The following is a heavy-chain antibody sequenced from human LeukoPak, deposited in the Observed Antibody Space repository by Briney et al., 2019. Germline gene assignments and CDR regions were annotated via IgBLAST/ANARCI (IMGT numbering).Heavy chain of an antibody. V-gene: IGHV3-30*03. CDR3: ARHNSSSWYYFDY. CDR1: GFTFSSYG. Sequence: PGRSLRLSCAASGFTFSSYGMHWVRQAPGKGLEWVAVISYDGSNKYYADSVKGRFTISRDNSKNTLYLQMNSLRAEDTAVYYCARHNSSSWYYFDYWGQGTLVTVSS. J-gene: IGHJ4*02. CDR2: ISYDGSNK. D-gene: IGHD6-13*01.